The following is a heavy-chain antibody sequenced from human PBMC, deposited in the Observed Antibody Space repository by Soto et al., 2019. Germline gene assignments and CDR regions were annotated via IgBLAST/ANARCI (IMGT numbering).Heavy chain of an antibody. CDR3: ARESDFWDDAYMRTFDI. J-gene: IGHJ3*02. CDR1: GDSVRSRNYY. V-gene: IGHV4-61*01. Sequence: PSETLSLTCTVSGDSVRSRNYYWSWIRQAPGTGLEWIGCVYDSVNYDSGRTNYNPSLKSRVTISLDTPKNQFSLNLTSVTAADTAVYYCARESDFWDDAYMRTFDIWGQGTKVTVSS. CDR2: VYDSVNYDSGRT. D-gene: IGHD3-3*01.